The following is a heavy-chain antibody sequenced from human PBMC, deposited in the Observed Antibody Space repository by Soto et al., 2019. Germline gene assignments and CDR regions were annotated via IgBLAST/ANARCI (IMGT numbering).Heavy chain of an antibody. CDR1: GGTFSSYA. Sequence: ASVKGSCKASGGTFSSYAISWVRQAPGQGLEWMGGIIPIFGTANYAQKFQGRVTITADESTSTAYMELSSLRSEDTAVYYCARGGAAGTFCMDVWGQGTTVTVSS. V-gene: IGHV1-69*13. CDR3: ARGGAAGTFCMDV. J-gene: IGHJ6*02. CDR2: IIPIFGTA. D-gene: IGHD6-13*01.